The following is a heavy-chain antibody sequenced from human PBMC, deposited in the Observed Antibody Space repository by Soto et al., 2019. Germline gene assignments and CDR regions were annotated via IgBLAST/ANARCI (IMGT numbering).Heavy chain of an antibody. CDR1: GFTFSSYW. D-gene: IGHD3-9*01. V-gene: IGHV3-7*01. J-gene: IGHJ6*03. CDR2: IKQDGSEK. Sequence: GGSLRLSCAASGFTFSSYWMSWVRQAPGKGLEWVANIKQDGSEKYYVDSVKGRFTISRDNAKNSLYLQMNSLRAEDTAVYYCARLNFDWLSGYYYYYMDVWGKGTTVTVSS. CDR3: ARLNFDWLSGYYYYYMDV.